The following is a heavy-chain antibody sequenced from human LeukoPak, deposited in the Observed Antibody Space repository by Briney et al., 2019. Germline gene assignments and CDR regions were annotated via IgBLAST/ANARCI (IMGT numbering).Heavy chain of an antibody. CDR3: ARERDYGNDAFDI. Sequence: GGSLRLSCAASGFTFSSYWMSWVRQAPGKGLEWVANIKQDGSEKYYVDSVKGRFTISRDNAKNSLYLQMNSLRAEDTAVYYCARERDYGNDAFDIWGQGTMVTASS. CDR2: IKQDGSEK. D-gene: IGHD4-17*01. J-gene: IGHJ3*02. CDR1: GFTFSSYW. V-gene: IGHV3-7*01.